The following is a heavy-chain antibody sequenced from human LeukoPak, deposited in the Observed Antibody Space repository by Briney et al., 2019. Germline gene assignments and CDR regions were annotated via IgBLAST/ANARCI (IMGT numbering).Heavy chain of an antibody. CDR3: ARDLQGYDFWSGYYYYYYGMDV. CDR1: GYTFTSYA. CDR2: INTNTGNP. D-gene: IGHD3-3*01. V-gene: IGHV7-4-1*02. Sequence: ASVTVSCKASGYTFTSYAMNRVRQAPGQGLEWMGWINTNTGNPTYAQGFTGRFVFSLDTSVSTAYLQISSLKAEDTAVYYCARDLQGYDFWSGYYYYYYGMDVWGQGTTVTVSS. J-gene: IGHJ6*02.